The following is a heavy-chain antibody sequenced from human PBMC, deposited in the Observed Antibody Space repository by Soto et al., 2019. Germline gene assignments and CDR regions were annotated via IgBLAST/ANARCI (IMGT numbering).Heavy chain of an antibody. CDR2: ISYDGSNK. Sequence: QVQLVESGGGVVQPGRSLRLSCAASGFTFSSYAMHWVRQAPGKGLEWVAVISYDGSNKYYADSVKGRFTISRDNSKNTLYLQMNSLRAEDTAVYYCARATLFVAAAFSWGQGTLVTVSS. D-gene: IGHD3-3*02. V-gene: IGHV3-30-3*01. CDR1: GFTFSSYA. CDR3: ARATLFVAAAFS. J-gene: IGHJ5*02.